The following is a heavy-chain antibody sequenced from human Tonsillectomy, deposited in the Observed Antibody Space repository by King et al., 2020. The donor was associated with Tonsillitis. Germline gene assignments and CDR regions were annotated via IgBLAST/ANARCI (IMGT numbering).Heavy chain of an antibody. V-gene: IGHV1-69*06. CDR1: GGTFSSYG. J-gene: IGHJ4*02. CDR3: ATGYCSSTSCYRIDY. CDR2: IIPSFGTA. D-gene: IGHD2-2*02. Sequence: QLVQSGAEVKKPGSSVKVSCKASGGTFSSYGISWGRQAPGQGLEWMGGIIPSFGTANYAQKFQGRVTITADKSTSTAYRELSSLRSEDTAVYYCATGYCSSTSCYRIDYWGQGTLVTVSS.